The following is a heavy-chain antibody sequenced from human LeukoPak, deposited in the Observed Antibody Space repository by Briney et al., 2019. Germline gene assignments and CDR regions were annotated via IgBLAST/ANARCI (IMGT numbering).Heavy chain of an antibody. CDR1: GGSISNYY. V-gene: IGHV4-4*07. J-gene: IGHJ4*02. CDR3: ARGQDIMTGYYYFDY. Sequence: SETLSLTCTVSGGSISNYYWSWIRQPAGKGLEWIGRVYSSGSTNYNPSLKSRVTISVDTSKNQFSLKLRSVSAADTAVYYCARGQDIMTGYYYFDYWGQGILVTVSS. CDR2: VYSSGST. D-gene: IGHD3-9*01.